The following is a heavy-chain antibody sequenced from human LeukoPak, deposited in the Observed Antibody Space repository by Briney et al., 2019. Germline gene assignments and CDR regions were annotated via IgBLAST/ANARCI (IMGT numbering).Heavy chain of an antibody. CDR1: GGSFNVYY. Sequence: PSETLSLTCALYGGSFNVYYWGWIRQPPGKGLEWIGEINHSGSTNYNPSLKSRVTISVDTSKNQFSLKLSSVTAADTAVYYCARGKALSSSYYYYGMDVWGQGTTVTVSS. CDR3: ARGKALSSSYYYYGMDV. CDR2: INHSGST. J-gene: IGHJ6*02. V-gene: IGHV4-34*01. D-gene: IGHD3-16*02.